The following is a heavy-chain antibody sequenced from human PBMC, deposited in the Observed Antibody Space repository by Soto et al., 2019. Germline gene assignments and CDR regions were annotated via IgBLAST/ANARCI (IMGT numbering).Heavy chain of an antibody. CDR1: GGTFSSYA. V-gene: IGHV1-69*01. J-gene: IGHJ4*02. D-gene: IGHD3-22*01. Sequence: QVQLVQSGAEVKKPGSSVKVSCNASGGTFSSYAISWVRQAPGQGLEWMGGIIPIFGTANYAQKFQGRVTITADESTSTAYMELSSLISEDTAVYYCASPSYYDSSGYSYFDYWGQGTPVTVST. CDR3: ASPSYYDSSGYSYFDY. CDR2: IIPIFGTA.